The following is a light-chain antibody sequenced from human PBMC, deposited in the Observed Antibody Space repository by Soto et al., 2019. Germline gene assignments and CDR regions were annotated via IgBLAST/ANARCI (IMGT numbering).Light chain of an antibody. Sequence: EIVLTQSPGTLSLSPGERATLSCRASQSVSNSYLAWHQQKPGQAPRLLIYGASSRTTGTPDRFSGSGSGTDFTLPISRLEPEDFAVYYCQQYGSSPFTFGPGTKVDIK. J-gene: IGKJ3*01. CDR1: QSVSNSY. CDR2: GAS. CDR3: QQYGSSPFT. V-gene: IGKV3-20*01.